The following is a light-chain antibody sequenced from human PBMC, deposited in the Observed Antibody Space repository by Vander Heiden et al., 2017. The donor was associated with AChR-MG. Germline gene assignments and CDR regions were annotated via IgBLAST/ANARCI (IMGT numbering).Light chain of an antibody. J-gene: IGKJ4*01. V-gene: IGKV3-15*01. Sequence: EIVMTQSPATLSVSPGERAVLSCRASQHISSSLAWYQQTPGQAPRLLIYGASTRATGIPPRFRGSGSGTEFNLTISGLQSEDFAVYYCQQYKKWPPLTFGGGTKVESK. CDR1: QHISSS. CDR3: QQYKKWPPLT. CDR2: GAS.